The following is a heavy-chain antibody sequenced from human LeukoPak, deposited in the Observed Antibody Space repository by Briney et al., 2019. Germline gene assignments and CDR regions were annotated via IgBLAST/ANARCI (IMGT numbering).Heavy chain of an antibody. CDR3: ARHVLYCGGDCYYYEGNWFDP. V-gene: IGHV4-59*08. CDR2: IYYSGCN. CDR1: GGSISIYY. J-gene: IGHJ5*02. D-gene: IGHD2-21*02. Sequence: AETLSLTCTVSGGSISIYYWSWILQPPGKGLEWIGYIYYSGCNNYNPPLKSRLTISRDTSKNQFPLTMSSVPAADTAVYYWARHVLYCGGDCYYYEGNWFDPWGQGNLVTVSS.